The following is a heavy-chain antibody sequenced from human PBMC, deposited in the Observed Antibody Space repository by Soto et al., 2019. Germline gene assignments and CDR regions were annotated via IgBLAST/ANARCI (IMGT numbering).Heavy chain of an antibody. CDR3: AKGGHIDF. V-gene: IGHV3-7*03. D-gene: IGHD3-16*01. CDR2: MKADGSET. J-gene: IGHJ4*02. Sequence: GGSLRLSFAASGFTFATYWMSWVRQAPGKGLEWVANMKADGSETYYVDSVKGRFTISRDNAKTSLYLQMNSLRAEDTAVYYCAKGGHIDFCGPGTLVTVSS. CDR1: GFTFATYW.